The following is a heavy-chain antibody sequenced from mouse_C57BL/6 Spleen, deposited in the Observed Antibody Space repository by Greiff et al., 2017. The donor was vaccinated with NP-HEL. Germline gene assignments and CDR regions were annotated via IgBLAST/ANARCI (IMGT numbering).Heavy chain of an antibody. CDR2: ISSGGSYT. Sequence: EVNVVESGGDLVKPGGSLKLSCAASGFTFSSYGMSWVRQTPDKRLEWVATISSGGSYTYYPDSVKGRFTISRDNAKNTLYLQMSSLKSEDTAMYYCARPSYYSNYPFFDYWGQGTTLTVSS. J-gene: IGHJ2*01. CDR3: ARPSYYSNYPFFDY. V-gene: IGHV5-6*01. CDR1: GFTFSSYG. D-gene: IGHD2-5*01.